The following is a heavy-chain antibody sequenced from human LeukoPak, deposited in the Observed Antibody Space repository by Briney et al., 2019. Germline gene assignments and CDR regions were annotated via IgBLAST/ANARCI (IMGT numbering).Heavy chain of an antibody. CDR1: GFTFSSYA. V-gene: IGHV3-23*01. D-gene: IGHD3-10*01. Sequence: GGSLRLSCAASGFTFSSYAMSWVRQAPGKGLEWVSAISGSGGGTYYADSVKGRFTISRDNSKNTRYLQMNSLRAEDTAVYYCAKDLHYGSGSFDYWGQGTLVTVSS. CDR3: AKDLHYGSGSFDY. CDR2: ISGSGGGT. J-gene: IGHJ4*02.